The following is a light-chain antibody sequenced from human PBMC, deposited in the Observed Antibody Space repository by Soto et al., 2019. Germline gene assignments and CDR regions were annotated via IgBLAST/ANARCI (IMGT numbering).Light chain of an antibody. CDR2: GAS. J-gene: IGKJ1*01. Sequence: EIVLTQSPATLSVTPGDRATLSCRANQSVSSTLAWYQQKPGQAPRLLIYGASIRAAGIPARFSASGTGTDFTLTISDVQPEDFAVYYCHQRQSWPRTFGQGTKVDIK. CDR1: QSVSST. CDR3: HQRQSWPRT. V-gene: IGKV3D-15*03.